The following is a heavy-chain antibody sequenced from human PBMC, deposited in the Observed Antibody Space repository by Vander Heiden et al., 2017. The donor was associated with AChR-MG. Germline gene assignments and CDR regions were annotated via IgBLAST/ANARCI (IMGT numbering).Heavy chain of an antibody. CDR3: ARDLSSGSYLYNWFDP. CDR2: ISYDGSNK. D-gene: IGHD1-26*01. Sequence: QVQLVASRGGVVPPGRSLRLSCAASGFTFRSDAMHWVRQAPGKGLEWVAVISYDGSNKYYADSVKGRFTISRDNSKNTLYLQMNSLRAEDTAVYYCARDLSSGSYLYNWFDPWGQGTLVTVSS. CDR1: GFTFRSDA. V-gene: IGHV3-30-3*01. J-gene: IGHJ5*02.